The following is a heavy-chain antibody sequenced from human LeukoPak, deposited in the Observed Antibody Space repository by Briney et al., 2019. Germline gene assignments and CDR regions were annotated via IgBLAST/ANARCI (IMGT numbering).Heavy chain of an antibody. D-gene: IGHD4-17*01. J-gene: IGHJ4*02. V-gene: IGHV3-23*01. CDR3: AKGLYTVTTVTLHY. Sequence: GGSLRLSCAASGFTFSTYAMSWVRQSPGKGLEWVSTVSASGANTYYAHSVKGRFTISRDNSKNTLYLQMNSLRAEDTAIYYCAKGLYTVTTVTLHYWGQGTLVTVSS. CDR1: GFTFSTYA. CDR2: VSASGANT.